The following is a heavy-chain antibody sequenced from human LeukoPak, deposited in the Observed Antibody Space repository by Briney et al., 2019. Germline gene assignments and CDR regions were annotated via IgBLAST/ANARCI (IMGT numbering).Heavy chain of an antibody. CDR3: ARERVSEYCSSTSCLYYYYYMDV. CDR2: INPNSDGT. CDR1: GYTFTGYY. Sequence: ASVKVSCKASGYTFTGYYMHWVRQAPGQGLEWMGRINPNSDGTNYAQKFQGRVTMTRDTSISTAYMELSRLRSDDTAVYYCARERVSEYCSSTSCLYYYYYMDVWGKGTTVTVSS. D-gene: IGHD2-2*01. J-gene: IGHJ6*03. V-gene: IGHV1-2*06.